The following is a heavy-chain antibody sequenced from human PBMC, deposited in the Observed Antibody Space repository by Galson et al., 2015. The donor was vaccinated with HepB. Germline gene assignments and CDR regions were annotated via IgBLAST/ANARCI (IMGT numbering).Heavy chain of an antibody. V-gene: IGHV4-34*01. CDR1: GGSFSGYY. CDR3: ARGRKTRRNVVVVPAATKQGTGWFDP. D-gene: IGHD2-2*01. CDR2: INHGGST. Sequence: ETLSLTCAVYGGSFSGYYWSWIRQPPGKGLEWIGEINHGGSTNYNPSLKSRVTISIDTSKNQFSLKLSSVTAADTAVYYCARGRKTRRNVVVVPAATKQGTGWFDPWGQGTLVTVSS. J-gene: IGHJ5*02.